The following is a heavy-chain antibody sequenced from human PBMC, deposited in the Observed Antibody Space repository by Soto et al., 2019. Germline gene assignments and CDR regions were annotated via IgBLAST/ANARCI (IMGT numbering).Heavy chain of an antibody. V-gene: IGHV1-8*01. CDR3: DSQTAAANFDY. CDR1: GYTFTSYD. D-gene: IGHD2-21*02. J-gene: IGHJ4*02. CDR2: MNPNSGNT. Sequence: DSVKVSCKASGYTFTSYDINGVRQATGQGLEGMGWMNPNSGNTGYAQKCQGRVTMTRNTSISTAYMELSSLRSEATEVYDGDSQTAAANFDYWGQVNLVTVSS.